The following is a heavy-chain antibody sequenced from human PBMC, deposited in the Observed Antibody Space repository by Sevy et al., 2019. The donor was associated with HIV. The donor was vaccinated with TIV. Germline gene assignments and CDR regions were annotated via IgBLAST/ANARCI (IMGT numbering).Heavy chain of an antibody. V-gene: IGHV3-23*01. Sequence: GGSLRLSCAASGFTFSSYAMNWVRQAPGKGLEWVSAISGSGGSTYYAASVKGRFTISRDNSKNTLYLQMNSLRAEDTAVYYCAKEGTTMVRGVIIKPDNWFDPWGQGTLVTVSS. CDR3: AKEGTTMVRGVIIKPDNWFDP. J-gene: IGHJ5*02. D-gene: IGHD3-10*01. CDR2: ISGSGGST. CDR1: GFTFSSYA.